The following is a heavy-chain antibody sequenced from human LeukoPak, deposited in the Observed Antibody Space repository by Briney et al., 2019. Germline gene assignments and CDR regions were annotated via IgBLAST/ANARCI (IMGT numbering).Heavy chain of an antibody. Sequence: ASVKVSCRASGYTFTSYGISWVRQAPGQGLEWMGIINPSGGSTSYAQKFQGRVTMTRDTSTSTVYMELSSLRSEDTAVYYCARDMGGGVVVVPAATGYYYYGMDVWGQGTTVTVSS. CDR2: INPSGGST. CDR3: ARDMGGGVVVVPAATGYYYYGMDV. CDR1: GYTFTSYG. D-gene: IGHD2-2*01. J-gene: IGHJ6*02. V-gene: IGHV1-46*01.